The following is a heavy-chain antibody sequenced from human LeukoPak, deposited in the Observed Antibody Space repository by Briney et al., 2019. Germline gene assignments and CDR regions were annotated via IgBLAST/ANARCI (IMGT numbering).Heavy chain of an antibody. V-gene: IGHV4-39*02. D-gene: IGHD1-26*01. CDR2: IYYSGST. CDR3: ARERRSGSYFYFDY. Sequence: SETLSLTCTVSGGSISSSSYYWGWIRQPPGKGLEWIGSIYYSGSTYYNPSLKSRVTISVDTSKNQFSLKLSSVTAADTAVYYCARERRSGSYFYFDYWGQGTLVTVPS. CDR1: GGSISSSSYY. J-gene: IGHJ4*02.